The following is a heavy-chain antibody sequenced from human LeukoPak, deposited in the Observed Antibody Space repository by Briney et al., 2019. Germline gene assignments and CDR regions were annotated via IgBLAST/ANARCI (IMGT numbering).Heavy chain of an antibody. CDR1: GGTFSSYA. V-gene: IGHV1-69*05. Sequence: GASVKVSCKASGGTFSSYAINWVRQAPGQGLEWMGGIIPIFGTANYAQKFQGRVTITTDESTSTAYMELRSLRSDDTAVYYCATAKEGFYFDYWGQGTLVTVSS. CDR3: ATAKEGFYFDY. J-gene: IGHJ4*02. CDR2: IIPIFGTA.